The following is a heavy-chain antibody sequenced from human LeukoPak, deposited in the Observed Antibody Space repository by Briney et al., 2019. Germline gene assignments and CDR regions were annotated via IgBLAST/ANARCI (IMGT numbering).Heavy chain of an antibody. CDR2: ISPYNANT. CDR3: SREGEGEDGTGHHNWYFDL. CDR1: GYIFTRYG. J-gene: IGHJ2*01. Sequence: GASVKVSCKASGYIFTRYGIIWVRQAPGQGLEWMGWISPYNANTKYTQKFQGRVTMTTDTSTSTAYLEQRTLISEDTPMYYLSREGEGEDGTGHHNWYFDLWGRGTLVTVSS. V-gene: IGHV1-18*01. D-gene: IGHD2-8*02.